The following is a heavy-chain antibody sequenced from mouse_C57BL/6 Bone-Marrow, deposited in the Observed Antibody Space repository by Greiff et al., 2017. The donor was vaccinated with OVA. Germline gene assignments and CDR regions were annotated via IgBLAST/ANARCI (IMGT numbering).Heavy chain of an antibody. V-gene: IGHV2-2*01. CDR3: ARKFSSYWYFDV. Sequence: QVQLQQSGPGLVQPSQSLSITCTVSGFSLTSSGVHWVRQSPGKGLEWLGVIWSGGSTDYNAAFISRLSISKDNSKSQVFFKMNSLQADDTAIYYCARKFSSYWYFDVWGTGTTVTVSS. D-gene: IGHD1-1*01. CDR2: IWSGGST. J-gene: IGHJ1*03. CDR1: GFSLTSSG.